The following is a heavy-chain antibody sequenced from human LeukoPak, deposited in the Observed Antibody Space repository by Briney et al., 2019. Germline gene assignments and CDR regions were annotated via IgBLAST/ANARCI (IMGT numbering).Heavy chain of an antibody. J-gene: IGHJ3*02. CDR3: ARSSSGWYSAFDI. D-gene: IGHD6-19*01. V-gene: IGHV4-39*02. CDR2: IYYSGST. CDR1: GGSISSSSHF. Sequence: ETLSLTCTVSGGSISSSSHFWGWIRQPPGKGLEWIGSIYYSGSTYYNPSLKSRVAMSVDTSKNHFSLKLSSVTAADTAVYYCARSSSGWYSAFDIWGQGTMVTVSS.